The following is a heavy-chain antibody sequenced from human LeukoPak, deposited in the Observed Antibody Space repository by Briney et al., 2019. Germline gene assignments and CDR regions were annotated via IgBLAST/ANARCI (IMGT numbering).Heavy chain of an antibody. Sequence: SETLSLTCTVYGGSISSYYWSWIRQPPGKGLEWIGYVYYSGSTNYNPSLKSRVTISLDTSKNQFSLKLTSVTAADTAVYSCARGDKSGNYGYYFDYWGQGTLVTVSS. D-gene: IGHD1-26*01. J-gene: IGHJ4*02. CDR2: VYYSGST. CDR1: GGSISSYY. CDR3: ARGDKSGNYGYYFDY. V-gene: IGHV4-59*08.